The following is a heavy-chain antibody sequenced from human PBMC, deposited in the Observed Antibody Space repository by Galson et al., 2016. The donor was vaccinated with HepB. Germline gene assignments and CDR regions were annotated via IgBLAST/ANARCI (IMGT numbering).Heavy chain of an antibody. CDR3: ARGSPDGLDV. CDR1: GYTFTNYA. CDR2: INAGNGNT. J-gene: IGHJ6*02. Sequence: SVKVSCKASGYTFTNYAIRWVRQAPGQRLEWMGWINAGNGNTKNSHKVQGRVTISMDTSASIAYMELSSLRSEDTAMYYCARGSPDGLDVWGQGTTVTVSS. V-gene: IGHV1-3*01.